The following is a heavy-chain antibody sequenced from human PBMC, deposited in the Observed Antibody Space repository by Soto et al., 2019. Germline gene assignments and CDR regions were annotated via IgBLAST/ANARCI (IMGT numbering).Heavy chain of an antibody. V-gene: IGHV4-61*01. J-gene: IGHJ5*02. D-gene: IGHD2-15*01. CDR2: IYYSGTT. CDR3: ARDQVVAATPTADAYNWFDP. Sequence: QVQLQESGPGLVKPSETLSLTCTVSGGSVSSGSYYWSWIRQPPGKGLEWIGYIYYSGTTNYNPSLKSRVTISVDTSKNQFSLKLSSVTAADTAVYYCARDQVVAATPTADAYNWFDPWGQGTLVTVSS. CDR1: GGSVSSGSYY.